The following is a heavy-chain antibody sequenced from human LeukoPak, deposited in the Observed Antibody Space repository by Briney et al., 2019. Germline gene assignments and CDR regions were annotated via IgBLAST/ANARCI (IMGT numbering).Heavy chain of an antibody. CDR3: ARGGAGATTGPYDY. D-gene: IGHD1-26*01. J-gene: IGHJ4*02. CDR1: GESFSGFY. CDR2: INYDGST. V-gene: IGHV4-34*01. Sequence: SETLSLTCAVSGESFSGFYWSWIRQSPGKGLEWIAEINYDGSTNHNPSLKSRVTISADTSKGQFSLKLTSLTAADTAVYYCARGGAGATTGPYDYWGQGTLVTVSS.